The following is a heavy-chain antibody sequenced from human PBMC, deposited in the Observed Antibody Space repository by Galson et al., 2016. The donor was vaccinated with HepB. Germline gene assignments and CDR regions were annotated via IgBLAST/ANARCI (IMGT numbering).Heavy chain of an antibody. Sequence: TLSLTCTVSGDSVNSGDYYWSWVRQPPGKGLEWIGYIYYTGVTYYNPPLNSRPTISIDTSKNQFSLKLRSVTAADTAVYHCATLWGVGRHIDYWGQGILVTVSS. CDR3: ATLWGVGRHIDY. D-gene: IGHD3-16*01. J-gene: IGHJ4*02. CDR1: GDSVNSGDYY. CDR2: IYYTGVT. V-gene: IGHV4-30-4*08.